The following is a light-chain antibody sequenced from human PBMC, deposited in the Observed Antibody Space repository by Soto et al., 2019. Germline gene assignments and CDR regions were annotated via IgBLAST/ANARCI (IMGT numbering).Light chain of an antibody. CDR1: SSDVGGYNY. J-gene: IGLJ1*01. CDR2: DVS. V-gene: IGLV2-14*01. Sequence: QSVLTQPASVSGSTGQSITSSCAGTSSDVGGYNYVSWYQQHPGKAPKLMIYDVSNRPSGVSNRFSGSKSGNTASLTISGLPAEDEADYYCSSYTSSSTLGVFGTGTKVTVL. CDR3: SSYTSSSTLGV.